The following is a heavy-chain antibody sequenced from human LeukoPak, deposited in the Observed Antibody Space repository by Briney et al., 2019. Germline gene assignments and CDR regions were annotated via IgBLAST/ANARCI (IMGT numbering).Heavy chain of an antibody. Sequence: GASLKISCKGSGYSFTSYWIGWVRQMPGKGLEWMGIIYPGDSDTRYSPSFQGQVTISADKSISTAYLQWSSLKASDTAKYYCARDITGTIDAFDIWGQGTMVTVSS. J-gene: IGHJ3*02. CDR3: ARDITGTIDAFDI. CDR2: IYPGDSDT. D-gene: IGHD1-20*01. V-gene: IGHV5-51*01. CDR1: GYSFTSYW.